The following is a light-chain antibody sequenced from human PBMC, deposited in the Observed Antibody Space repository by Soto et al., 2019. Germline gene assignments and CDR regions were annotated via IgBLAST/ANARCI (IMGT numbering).Light chain of an antibody. CDR3: KEYRSVPPFA. CDR1: QSVSSTC. J-gene: IGKJ2*01. CDR2: GAS. Sequence: EIVLTPAPGTLSLSPGERATLSCRASQSVSSTCVACCHQTPGQAAMLLSYGASTRAPGIPDRFSGGASGTDFTLTLSRPVPEDFPVYVCKEYRSVPPFAFGQGAK. V-gene: IGKV3-20*01.